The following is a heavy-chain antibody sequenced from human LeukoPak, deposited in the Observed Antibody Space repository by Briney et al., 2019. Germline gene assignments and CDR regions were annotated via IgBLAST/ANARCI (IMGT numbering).Heavy chain of an antibody. CDR3: AKGTTTVVAPYY. J-gene: IGHJ4*02. Sequence: QPGGSLRLSCAASGFTFSSYGIHWVRQAPGKGLEWVAFIRDDGTKKYYADSVEGRFTISRDNSKNTMFLQMTSLRGEDTAVYYCAKGTTTVVAPYYWGQGTLVTVSS. CDR2: IRDDGTKK. V-gene: IGHV3-30*02. D-gene: IGHD4-23*01. CDR1: GFTFSSYG.